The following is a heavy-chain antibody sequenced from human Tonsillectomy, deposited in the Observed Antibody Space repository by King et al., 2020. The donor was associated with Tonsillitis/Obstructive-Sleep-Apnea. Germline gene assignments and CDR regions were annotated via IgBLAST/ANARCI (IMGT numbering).Heavy chain of an antibody. Sequence: QLQESGPGLVKPSETLSLTCTVSGGSISSYYWSWIRQPPGKGLEWIGFIYHSGTANYNPSLKSRVTISIDTSRNQFSLNLRSVTAADTAVYYCARHVGLNYFEYWGQGTLVTVSS. CDR3: ARHVGLNYFEY. V-gene: IGHV4-59*08. CDR2: IYHSGTA. D-gene: IGHD1-26*01. CDR1: GGSISSYY. J-gene: IGHJ4*02.